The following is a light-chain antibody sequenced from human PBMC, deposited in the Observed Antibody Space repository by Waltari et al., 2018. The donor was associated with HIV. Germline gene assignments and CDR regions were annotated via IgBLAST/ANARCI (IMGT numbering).Light chain of an antibody. CDR2: GAS. CDR1: QFISSW. Sequence: DIQMTQSPSTPSASVGDRVTITCRASQFISSWLTWYQQKPGKAPNLLIYGASNLETGVPSRFSGSGYGAEFTLTISSLQSDDFATYYCQQYTAYPHTFGQGTKLEIK. CDR3: QQYTAYPHT. V-gene: IGKV1-5*03. J-gene: IGKJ2*01.